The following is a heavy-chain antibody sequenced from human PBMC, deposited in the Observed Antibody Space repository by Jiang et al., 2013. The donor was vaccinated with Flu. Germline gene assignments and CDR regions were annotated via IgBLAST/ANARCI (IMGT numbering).Heavy chain of an antibody. CDR3: ARRLGGLYSSGSDY. D-gene: IGHD3-10*01. V-gene: IGHV1-8*01. Sequence: SGAEVKKPGASVKVSCKASGYSFTTYDVIWVRQASGQGLEWMGWMDPNRGNTFYVEKFKGRVTMTSDTAITTAYMELNNLRSEDTAVYYCARRLGGLYSSGSDYWGQGTLVTVSS. J-gene: IGHJ4*02. CDR1: GYSFTTYD. CDR2: MDPNRGNT.